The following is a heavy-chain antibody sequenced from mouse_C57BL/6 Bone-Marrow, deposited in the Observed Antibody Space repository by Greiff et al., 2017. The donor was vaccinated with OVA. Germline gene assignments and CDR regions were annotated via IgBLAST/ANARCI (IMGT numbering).Heavy chain of an antibody. J-gene: IGHJ2*01. CDR3: ARQSGDY. V-gene: IGHV1-69*01. CDR2: IDPSDSYT. CDR1: GYTFTSYW. Sequence: QVQLQQPGAELVMPGASVKLSCKASGYTFTSYWMHWVKQRPGQGLEWIGEIDPSDSYTNYNPKFKGKSTLTVDKSSSTAYMQLSSLPSADSAVYYCARQSGDYWGQGTTLTVSS.